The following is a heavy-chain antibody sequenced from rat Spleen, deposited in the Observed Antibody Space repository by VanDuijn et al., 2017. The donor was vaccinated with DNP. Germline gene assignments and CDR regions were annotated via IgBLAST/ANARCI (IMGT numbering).Heavy chain of an antibody. V-gene: IGHV5-31*01. CDR2: ISYDGSST. CDR3: TSNPHIRTAAPFDY. J-gene: IGHJ2*01. Sequence: EVQLVESGGGPVQPGRSLKLSCVASGFIFSNYWMTWIRQAPTKGLEWVATISYDGSSTYYRDSVKGRFTISRDNAKSTLYLQVNSLRSEDTATYYCTSNPHIRTAAPFDYWGQGVLVPVSS. D-gene: IGHD3-8*01. CDR1: GFIFSNYW.